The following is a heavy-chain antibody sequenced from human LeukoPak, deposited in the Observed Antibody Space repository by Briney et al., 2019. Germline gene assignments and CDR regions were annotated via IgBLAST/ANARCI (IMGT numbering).Heavy chain of an antibody. V-gene: IGHV4-59*01. CDR3: ARARAVAGLYYFDY. CDR2: IYYGGST. CDR1: GGSISSYY. J-gene: IGHJ4*02. Sequence: TSETLSLTCTVSGGSISSYYWSWIRQPPGKGLEWIGYIYYGGSTNYNPSLKSRVTISVDTSKNQFSLKLSSVTAADTAVYYCARARAVAGLYYFDYWGQGTLVTVSS. D-gene: IGHD6-19*01.